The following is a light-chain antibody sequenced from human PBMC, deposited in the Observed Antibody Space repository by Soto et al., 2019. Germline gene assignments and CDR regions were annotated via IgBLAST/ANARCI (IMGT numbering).Light chain of an antibody. Sequence: QSALTQPASVSGSPGQSITISCTGTSSDVRDYNSVSWYQQHPGKAPQVIIYEVTNRPSGVSDRFSGSKSGNTASLTISGLQATDEADYYCSSYTTTSTWVFGGGTKVTVL. CDR1: SSDVRDYNS. CDR3: SSYTTTSTWV. V-gene: IGLV2-14*01. J-gene: IGLJ3*02. CDR2: EVT.